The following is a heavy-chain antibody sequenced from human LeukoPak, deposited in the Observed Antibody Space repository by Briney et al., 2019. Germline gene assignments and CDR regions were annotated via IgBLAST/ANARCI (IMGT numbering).Heavy chain of an antibody. V-gene: IGHV4-59*01. D-gene: IGHD3-16*01. CDR3: ARFTPQGYGWGGYNRFDP. J-gene: IGHJ5*02. CDR2: IYYSGST. Sequence: SETLSLTCTVSGGSISSYYWSWIRQPPGKGLEWIVYIYYSGSTNYNPSLKSRVTISVDTSKNQFSLNLTSVTAADTAVYYCARFTPQGYGWGGYNRFDPWGQGTPVTVSS. CDR1: GGSISSYY.